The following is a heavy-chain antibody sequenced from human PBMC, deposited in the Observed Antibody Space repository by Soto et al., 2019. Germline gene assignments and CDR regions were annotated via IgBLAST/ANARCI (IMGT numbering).Heavy chain of an antibody. CDR1: GFTVSSNY. Sequence: EVQLVESGGGLIQPGGSLRLPCAASGFTVSSNYMSWVRQAPGKGLVWVPVVYSGGSTYSADSVKGRFTIPRDNSKNTLYLQMNSLRAEDTAVYYCARAKRGGWYDYWGQGTLVTVSS. J-gene: IGHJ4*02. CDR3: ARAKRGGWYDY. V-gene: IGHV3-53*01. D-gene: IGHD6-19*01. CDR2: VYSGGST.